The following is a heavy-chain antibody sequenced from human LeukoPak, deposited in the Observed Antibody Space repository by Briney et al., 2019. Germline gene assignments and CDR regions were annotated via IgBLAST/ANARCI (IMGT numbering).Heavy chain of an antibody. D-gene: IGHD3-10*01. CDR3: ASMVRGDDWFDP. CDR1: GGSISSYY. CDR2: IFYSGTT. V-gene: IGHV4-59*01. J-gene: IGHJ5*01. Sequence: PSETLSLTCTVSGGSISSYYWSWIRQPPGKGLEWIGFIFYSGTTNYNPSLKSRVTISVDTSKNQFSLKLSSVTAADTAVYYCASMVRGDDWFDPWGQGTLVTVSS.